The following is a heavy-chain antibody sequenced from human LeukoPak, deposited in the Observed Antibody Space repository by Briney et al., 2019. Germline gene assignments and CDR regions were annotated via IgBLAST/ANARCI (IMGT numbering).Heavy chain of an antibody. CDR3: APSKVLRGSWFDP. V-gene: IGHV3-23*01. Sequence: GGSLRLSCAASGFAFSSYAMSWVRQAPGKGLEWVSAISGSGGSTYYADSVKGRFTISRDNSKNTLYLQMNSLRAEDTAVYYCAPSKVLRGSWFDPWGQGTLVTVSS. J-gene: IGHJ5*02. CDR2: ISGSGGST. CDR1: GFAFSSYA. D-gene: IGHD4-11*01.